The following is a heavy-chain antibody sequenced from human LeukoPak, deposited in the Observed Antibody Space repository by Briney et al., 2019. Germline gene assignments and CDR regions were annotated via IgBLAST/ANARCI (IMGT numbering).Heavy chain of an antibody. CDR3: ATDTRLGKLSSDY. CDR1: GGTFSSYA. CDR2: IIPILGIA. D-gene: IGHD3-16*02. Sequence: GASVKVSCKASGGTFSSYAISWVRQAPGEGLEWMGRIIPILGIANYAQKFQGRVTITADTSTDTAYMELSSLRSEDTAVYYCATDTRLGKLSSDYWGQGTQVTVSS. J-gene: IGHJ4*02. V-gene: IGHV1-69*04.